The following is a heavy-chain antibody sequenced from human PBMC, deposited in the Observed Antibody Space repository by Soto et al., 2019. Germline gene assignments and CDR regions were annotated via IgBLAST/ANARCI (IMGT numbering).Heavy chain of an antibody. CDR3: ARSLRYFDWDYFEY. Sequence: ASVKVSCKASRYTFISYDINWVRQATGQGLEWMGGMNPKSATTDYAQKFQGRVTMTADTSTSTAYMELSSLRSEDTAVYYCARSLRYFDWDYFEYWGQGTLVTVSS. V-gene: IGHV1-8*01. CDR1: RYTFISYD. J-gene: IGHJ4*02. D-gene: IGHD3-9*01. CDR2: MNPKSATT.